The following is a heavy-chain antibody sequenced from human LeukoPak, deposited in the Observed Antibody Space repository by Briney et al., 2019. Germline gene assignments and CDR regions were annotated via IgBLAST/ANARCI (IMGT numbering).Heavy chain of an antibody. J-gene: IGHJ4*02. CDR2: IKSKTDGGTT. CDR1: GFTFSNAW. V-gene: IGHV3-15*01. Sequence: GGSLRLSCAASGFTFSNAWMSWVRQAPGEGLEWVARIKSKTDGGTTDYAAPVKGRFTISRDDSKNTLYLQMNSLKTEDTAVYYCTTGLWFGELLTDYWGQGTLVTVSS. D-gene: IGHD3-10*01. CDR3: TTGLWFGELLTDY.